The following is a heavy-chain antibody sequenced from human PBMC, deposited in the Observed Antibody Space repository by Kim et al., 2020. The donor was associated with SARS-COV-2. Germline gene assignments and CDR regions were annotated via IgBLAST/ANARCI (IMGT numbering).Heavy chain of an antibody. D-gene: IGHD6-13*01. J-gene: IGHJ4*02. CDR3: ARGRYSSPQYFDY. CDR1: GGSFSGYY. Sequence: SETLSLTCAVYGGSFSGYYWSWIRQPPGKGLEWIGEINHSGSTNYNPSLKSRVTISVDTSKNQFSLKLSSVIAADTAVYYCARGRYSSPQYFDYWGQGTLVTVSS. CDR2: INHSGST. V-gene: IGHV4-34*01.